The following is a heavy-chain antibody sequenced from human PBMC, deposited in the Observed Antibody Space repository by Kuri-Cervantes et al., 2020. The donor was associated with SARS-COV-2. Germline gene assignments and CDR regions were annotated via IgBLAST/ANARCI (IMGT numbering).Heavy chain of an antibody. J-gene: IGHJ6*03. CDR1: GFTFSSHC. CDR2: IKEDGSEK. D-gene: IGHD4-23*01. Sequence: GGSLRLFCTASGFTFSSHCMSWVRQAPGKGLEWVANIKEDGSEKHYVDSVKGRFTISRDNAKNSLYLQMNSLRAEDTAVFYCVREVTFHYYYYYTDVWGKGTTVTVSS. CDR3: VREVTFHYYYYYTDV. V-gene: IGHV3-7*01.